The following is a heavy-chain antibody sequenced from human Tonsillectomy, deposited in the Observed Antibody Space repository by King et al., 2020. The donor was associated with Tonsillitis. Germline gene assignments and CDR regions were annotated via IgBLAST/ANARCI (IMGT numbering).Heavy chain of an antibody. CDR2: INPNSGGT. CDR1: GYTFTGYY. CDR3: AREAGYYDTSGYVAVSYYFYGMDV. Sequence: QLVQSGAEVKKPGASVKVSCKASGYTFTGYYIHWVRQAPGQGLEWMGWINPNSGGTNYAQKFQGRVTMTRDTSIRPAYMELSSLRSDDTAVYYCAREAGYYDTSGYVAVSYYFYGMDVWGQGTTVTVSS. J-gene: IGHJ6*02. D-gene: IGHD3-22*01. V-gene: IGHV1-2*02.